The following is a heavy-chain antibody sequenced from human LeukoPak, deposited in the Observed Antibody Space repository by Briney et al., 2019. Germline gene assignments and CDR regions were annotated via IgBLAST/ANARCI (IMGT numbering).Heavy chain of an antibody. CDR1: GYTFSSYW. D-gene: IGHD3-22*01. V-gene: IGHV5-51*01. CDR2: IYPGDSDT. Sequence: GESLKISCKGSGYTFSSYWIGWVRQMPGKGLEWMGIIYPGDSDTRYSPSFQGQVTISADKSISTAYLQWSSLKASDTAMYYCAREYYDSSGYYKLGAFDIWGQGTMVTVSS. CDR3: AREYYDSSGYYKLGAFDI. J-gene: IGHJ3*02.